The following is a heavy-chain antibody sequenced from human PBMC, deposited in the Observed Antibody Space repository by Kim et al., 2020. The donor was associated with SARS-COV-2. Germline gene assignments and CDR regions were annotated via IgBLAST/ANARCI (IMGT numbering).Heavy chain of an antibody. J-gene: IGHJ6*03. CDR3: ARSGEGDYDYYYYDMDV. V-gene: IGHV4-34*01. D-gene: IGHD4-17*01. Sequence: LTSRVTISVDTSKNQFSLKLSSVTAADTAVYYCARSGEGDYDYYYYDMDVWGKGTTVTVSS.